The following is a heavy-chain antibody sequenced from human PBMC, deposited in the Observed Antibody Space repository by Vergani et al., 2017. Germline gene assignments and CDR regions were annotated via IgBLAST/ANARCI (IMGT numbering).Heavy chain of an antibody. J-gene: IGHJ5*02. V-gene: IGHV4-61*02. CDR1: GGSFSTGGQS. Sequence: QVQLQESGPGLVKPSQTLSLTCTVSGGSFSTGGQSWTWLRQSAGKGLEWIGRIYTSGATHASHNPSLKSRVSISVDTSKSQFSLRLTSVTAADSAIYYCAGDTHSWQRADRWGQGLLVSVSS. CDR2: IYTSGAT. D-gene: IGHD6-13*01. CDR3: AGDTHSWQRADR.